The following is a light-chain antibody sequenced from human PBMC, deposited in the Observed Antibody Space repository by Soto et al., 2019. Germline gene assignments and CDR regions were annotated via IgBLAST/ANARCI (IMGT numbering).Light chain of an antibody. CDR2: DAS. V-gene: IGKV1-33*01. Sequence: DIQMTQSPSSLSASVGDRVTITCQASQDIDNYLNWYQQKPGQAPKLLIYDASNLETGVPSRFSGRGSGTDFTFAISSLQPEDVATYYCQLYGKLPPYTFSQGTKLELK. CDR3: QLYGKLPPYT. CDR1: QDIDNY. J-gene: IGKJ2*01.